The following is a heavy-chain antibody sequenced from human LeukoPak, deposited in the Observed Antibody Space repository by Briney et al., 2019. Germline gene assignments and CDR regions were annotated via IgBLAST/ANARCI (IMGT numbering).Heavy chain of an antibody. CDR1: GYTFTSYY. V-gene: IGHV1-69*13. CDR3: ARERIIAARLFDP. Sequence: GASVKVSCKASGYTFTSYYMHWVRQAPGQGLEWMGGIIPIFGTANYAQKFQGRVTITADESTSTAYMELSSLRSEDTAVYYCARERIIAARLFDPWGQGTLVTVSS. J-gene: IGHJ5*02. D-gene: IGHD6-6*01. CDR2: IIPIFGTA.